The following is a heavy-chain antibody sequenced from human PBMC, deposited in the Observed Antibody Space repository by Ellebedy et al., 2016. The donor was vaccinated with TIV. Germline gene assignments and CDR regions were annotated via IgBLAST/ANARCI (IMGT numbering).Heavy chain of an antibody. CDR3: ATDGSYGDYRSPTHAFVM. CDR2: INQDGSQK. Sequence: GGSLRLSCAASRFPFSSYWMSWVRQAPGKGLEWMANINQDGSQKYYVDSVRGRFTISRDNAKNSLFLQMSSLRVEDTAVYYCATDGSYGDYRSPTHAFVMWGQGTMVAVSS. D-gene: IGHD4-17*01. V-gene: IGHV3-7*01. CDR1: RFPFSSYW. J-gene: IGHJ3*02.